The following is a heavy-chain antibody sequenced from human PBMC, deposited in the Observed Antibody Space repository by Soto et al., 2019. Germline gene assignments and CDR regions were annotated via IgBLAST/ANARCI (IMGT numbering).Heavy chain of an antibody. D-gene: IGHD2-2*01. V-gene: IGHV3-33*01. Sequence: GGSLRLSCAASGFPFSSYGMHWVRQAPGKGLEWVAVIWYDGSNKYYADSVKGRFTISRDNSKNTLYLQMSSLRAEDTAVYYCARVVPAAMYYYYGMDVWGQGTTVTVSS. J-gene: IGHJ6*02. CDR2: IWYDGSNK. CDR3: ARVVPAAMYYYYGMDV. CDR1: GFPFSSYG.